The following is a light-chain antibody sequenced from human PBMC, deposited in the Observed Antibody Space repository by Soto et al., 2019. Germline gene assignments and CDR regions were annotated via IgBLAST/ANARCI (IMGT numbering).Light chain of an antibody. V-gene: IGKV1-5*03. CDR3: EDYSSSSGLT. CDR2: QAS. CDR1: QSISSW. J-gene: IGKJ4*01. Sequence: DIQMTQSPSTLSASVGDRVTITCRASQSISSWLAWYQQKPGKAPKLLIFQASSLKSGVPSRFGGSGSATEYTLTISSLQPDDFATYYCEDYSSSSGLTFGGGTKVEIK.